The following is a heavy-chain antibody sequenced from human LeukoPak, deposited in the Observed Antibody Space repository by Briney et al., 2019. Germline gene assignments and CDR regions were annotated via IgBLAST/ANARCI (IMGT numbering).Heavy chain of an antibody. CDR3: ATNRQIMILGVVIMPAFDI. CDR1: GYTLTQLS. Sequence: ASVKVSCKVSGYTLTQLSVHWVRQAPGKGLEWMGGFDVEDGEIIYAQKFQCRVTMTEDTSTDTAYMELSSLRSEDTAVYYCATNRQIMILGVVIMPAFDIWGQGTMVTVSS. V-gene: IGHV1-24*01. CDR2: FDVEDGEI. J-gene: IGHJ3*02. D-gene: IGHD3-3*01.